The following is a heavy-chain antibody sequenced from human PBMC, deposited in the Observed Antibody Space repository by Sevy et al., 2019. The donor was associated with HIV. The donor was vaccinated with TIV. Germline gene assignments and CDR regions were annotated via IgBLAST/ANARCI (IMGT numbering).Heavy chain of an antibody. D-gene: IGHD6-13*01. Sequence: ASVKVSCKASVGTFSSYAISWVRQAPGQGLEWMGGIIPIFGTANYAQKFQGRVTITADKSTSTAYMELSSLRSEDTAVYYCASFYSSSWGNAFDIWGQGTMVTVSS. J-gene: IGHJ3*02. CDR2: IIPIFGTA. CDR1: VGTFSSYA. V-gene: IGHV1-69*06. CDR3: ASFYSSSWGNAFDI.